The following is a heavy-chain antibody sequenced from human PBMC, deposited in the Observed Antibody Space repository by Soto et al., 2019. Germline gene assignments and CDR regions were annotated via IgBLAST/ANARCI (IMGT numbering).Heavy chain of an antibody. J-gene: IGHJ4*02. V-gene: IGHV1-18*01. D-gene: IGHD3-22*01. CDR1: GYTFISYG. CDR3: ARDRVPKSSGYFPFDY. Sequence: QVQLVQSGAEVKKPGASVKVSCKASGYTFISYGISWVRQAPGQGLEWMGWISTFNGKTNYAQNVQGRVTMTTDTSTTTAYMELRSLKSDEPAVYYCARDRVPKSSGYFPFDYWGPGTLVTVSS. CDR2: ISTFNGKT.